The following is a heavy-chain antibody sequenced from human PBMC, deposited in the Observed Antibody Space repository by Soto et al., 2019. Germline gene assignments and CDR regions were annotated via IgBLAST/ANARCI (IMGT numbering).Heavy chain of an antibody. CDR2: ISYDGSNK. V-gene: IGHV3-30*18. J-gene: IGHJ6*02. CDR1: GFTFSSYG. D-gene: IGHD6-13*01. Sequence: GGSLRLSCAASGFTFSSYGMHWVRQAPGKGLEWVAVISYDGSNKYYADSVKGRFTISRDNSKNTLYLQMNSLRAEDTAVYYCAKDEVYSSSNYYYGMDVWGQGTTVTVSS. CDR3: AKDEVYSSSNYYYGMDV.